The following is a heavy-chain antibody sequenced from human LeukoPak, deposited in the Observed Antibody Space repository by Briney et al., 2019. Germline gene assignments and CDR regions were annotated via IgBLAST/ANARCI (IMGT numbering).Heavy chain of an antibody. V-gene: IGHV3-23*01. J-gene: IGHJ4*02. Sequence: GGSLRLSCAASGFTFSSYAMSWVRQAPGKGLAWISTVSASGDSTSYADSVKGRFTISRDNSKNALYLQVSSLRADDAALYYCAKSHYYGSGSIDYWGQGTLVAVSS. CDR3: AKSHYYGSGSIDY. D-gene: IGHD3-10*01. CDR1: GFTFSSYA. CDR2: VSASGDST.